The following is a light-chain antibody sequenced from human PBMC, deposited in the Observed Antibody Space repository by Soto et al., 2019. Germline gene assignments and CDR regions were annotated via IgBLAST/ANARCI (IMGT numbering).Light chain of an antibody. V-gene: IGKV1-5*01. J-gene: IGKJ1*01. CDR2: DVS. Sequence: DLKMTQSPSTLSASLGDRVTITCRASQSISSWLAWYQQKPGKAPKLLIYDVSSLESGVPSRFSGSGSGTEFTLTISSLQSDDFATYFCQQYDSYRTFGQGTKVDIK. CDR3: QQYDSYRT. CDR1: QSISSW.